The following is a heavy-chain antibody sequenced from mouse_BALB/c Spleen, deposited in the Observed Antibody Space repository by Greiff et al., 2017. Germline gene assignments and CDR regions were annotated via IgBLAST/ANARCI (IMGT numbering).Heavy chain of an antibody. V-gene: IGHV1-69*01. D-gene: IGHD4-1*01. J-gene: IGHJ3*01. CDR1: GYTFTDYW. CDR2: IDTSDSYT. CDR3: ARERLGRGPWFAY. Sequence: QVQLQQPGAELVMPGASVKMSCKASGYTFTDYWMHWVKQRPGQGLEWIGAIDTSDSYTSYNQKFKGKATLTVDESSSTAYMQVSSLTSEDSAVYYCARERLGRGPWFAYWGQGTLVTVSA.